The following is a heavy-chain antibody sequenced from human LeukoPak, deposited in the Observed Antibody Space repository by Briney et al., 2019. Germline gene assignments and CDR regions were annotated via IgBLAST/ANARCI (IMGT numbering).Heavy chain of an antibody. CDR2: IKSDGRTT. CDR1: GFTFSSYW. Sequence: GGSLRLSCAASGFTFSSYWMHWVRQAPGKGLVWVSRIKSDGRTTSYADSVKGRFTISRDNGKNTLYLQMNSLRAEDTAVYYCARDRIAAAGGVSDYWGQGTLVTVSS. V-gene: IGHV3-74*01. J-gene: IGHJ4*02. CDR3: ARDRIAAAGGVSDY. D-gene: IGHD6-13*01.